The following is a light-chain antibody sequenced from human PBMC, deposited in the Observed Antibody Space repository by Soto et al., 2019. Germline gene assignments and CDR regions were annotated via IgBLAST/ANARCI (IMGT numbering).Light chain of an antibody. J-gene: IGKJ4*01. CDR1: QGISSY. V-gene: IGKV1-27*01. Sequence: IRMTQSPSSLSASTGDRVTITCRASQGISSYLAWYQQKPGKAPKLLIYAASTLQSGVPSRFSGSGSGTDFTLTISSLQPEDVATYYCQKYDSVPLTFGGGTKVDIK. CDR2: AAS. CDR3: QKYDSVPLT.